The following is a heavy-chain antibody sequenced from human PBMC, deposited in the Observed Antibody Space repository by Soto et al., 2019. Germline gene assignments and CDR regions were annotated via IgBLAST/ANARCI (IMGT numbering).Heavy chain of an antibody. CDR3: ARRTRYYYYGMDV. CDR2: INHSGST. V-gene: IGHV4-34*01. Sequence: SETLSLTCAVYGGSFSGYYWSWIRQPPGKGLEWIGEINHSGSTNYNPSLRSRVTISVDTSKNQFSLKLSSVTAADTAVYYCARRTRYYYYGMDVWGQGTTVTVSS. CDR1: GGSFSGYY. D-gene: IGHD2-15*01. J-gene: IGHJ6*02.